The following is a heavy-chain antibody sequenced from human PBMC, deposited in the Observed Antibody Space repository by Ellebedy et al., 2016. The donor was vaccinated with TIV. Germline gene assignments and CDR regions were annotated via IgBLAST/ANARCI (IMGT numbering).Heavy chain of an antibody. CDR3: ARDHMFGGHLVQYWYFDL. CDR1: GGTFSSYS. Sequence: AASVKVSCKASGGTFSSYSINWVRQAPGQGLEWMGWISAYNGNTNYAQKLQGRVIMTTDTSTSTAYMELRSLRSDDTAVYFCARDHMFGGHLVQYWYFDLWGRGTLVTVSS. D-gene: IGHD3-10*02. CDR2: ISAYNGNT. J-gene: IGHJ2*01. V-gene: IGHV1-18*01.